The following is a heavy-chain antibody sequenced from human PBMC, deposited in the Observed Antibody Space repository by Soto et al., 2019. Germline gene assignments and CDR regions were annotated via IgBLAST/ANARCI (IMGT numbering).Heavy chain of an antibody. CDR2: ISYSGST. D-gene: IGHD2-21*01. V-gene: IGHV4-31*03. Sequence: QVQLQESGPGLVKPSQTLSLTCTVSGGSISSGYYFCTWIRQLPGKGLEWIGYISYSGSTQYNPSLKSRVTMSVDTSKNQFSLKLSSVTAADTAVYYCARESDWPRGYFESWGQGALVTVSS. J-gene: IGHJ4*02. CDR1: GGSISSGYYF. CDR3: ARESDWPRGYFES.